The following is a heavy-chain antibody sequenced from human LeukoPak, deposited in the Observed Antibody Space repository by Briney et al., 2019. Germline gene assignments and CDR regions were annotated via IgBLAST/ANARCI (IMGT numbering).Heavy chain of an antibody. CDR1: GYTFTSYG. D-gene: IGHD5-24*01. V-gene: IGHV1-46*01. CDR3: ARIRDGYNDAYDI. Sequence: ASVKVSCKASGYTFTSYGISWVRQAPGQGREWMGLINPGGDNTDYAQNFQGRVTMTRDTSTSTVYMGLSSLRSEDTAVYYCARIRDGYNDAYDIWGQGTMVTVSS. J-gene: IGHJ3*02. CDR2: INPGGDNT.